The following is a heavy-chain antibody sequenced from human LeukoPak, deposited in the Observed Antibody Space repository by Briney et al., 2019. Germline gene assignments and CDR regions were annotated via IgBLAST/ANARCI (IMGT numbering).Heavy chain of an antibody. CDR3: ARGSSSQRWLQLRAFDI. D-gene: IGHD5-24*01. V-gene: IGHV4-34*01. CDR2: INHSGST. J-gene: IGHJ3*02. CDR1: GGSFSGYY. Sequence: KPSETLSLTCAVYGGSFSGYYWSWIRQPPGKGLEWIGEINHSGSTNYNPSLKSRVTISVDTSKNQFSLKLSSVTAADTAVYYCARGSSSQRWLQLRAFDIWGQGTMVTVSS.